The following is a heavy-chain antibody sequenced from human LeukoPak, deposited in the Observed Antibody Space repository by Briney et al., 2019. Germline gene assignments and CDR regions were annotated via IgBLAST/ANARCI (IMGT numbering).Heavy chain of an antibody. CDR2: IFYSGSP. CDR3: ARAKQSVAGFFDY. J-gene: IGHJ4*02. D-gene: IGHD6-19*01. Sequence: PSHTLSLTCTLCDDSITTYYWRWVRQPPVKRLEWIGYIFYSGSPNYNRSLKSGMSISIDTSKNQLSLKVSSVTAADTAVYYCARAKQSVAGFFDYWGQGSMVIVSS. V-gene: IGHV4-59*07. CDR1: DDSITTYY.